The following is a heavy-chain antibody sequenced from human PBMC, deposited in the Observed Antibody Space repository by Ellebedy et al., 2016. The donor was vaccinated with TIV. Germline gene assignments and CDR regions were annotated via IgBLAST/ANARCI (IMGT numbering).Heavy chain of an antibody. J-gene: IGHJ6*02. D-gene: IGHD3-10*01. V-gene: IGHV1-18*01. CDR3: ARDRDDYYYYGMDV. Sequence: ASVKVSCKASGGTFSSYAISWVRQAPGQGLEWMGWISAYNGNTNYAQKLQGRVTMTTDTSTSTAYMELRSLRSDDTAVYYCARDRDDYYYYGMDVWGQGTTVTFSS. CDR2: ISAYNGNT. CDR1: GGTFSSYA.